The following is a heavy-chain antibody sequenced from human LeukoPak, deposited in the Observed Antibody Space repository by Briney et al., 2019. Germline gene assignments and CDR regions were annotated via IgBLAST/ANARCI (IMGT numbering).Heavy chain of an antibody. CDR3: ARHGLRPWSGYYYYMDV. CDR2: IYPGDSDT. V-gene: IGHV5-51*01. D-gene: IGHD3-3*01. Sequence: KPGESLKISCKGSGYSFTSYWIGWVRQMPGKGLEWMGIIYPGDSDTRYSPSFQGQVTISADKSISTAYLQWSSLKASDTAMYYCARHGLRPWSGYYYYMDVWGKGTTVTVSS. CDR1: GYSFTSYW. J-gene: IGHJ6*03.